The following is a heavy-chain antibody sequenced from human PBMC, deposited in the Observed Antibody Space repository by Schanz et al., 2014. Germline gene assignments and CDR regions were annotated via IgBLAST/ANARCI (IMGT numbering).Heavy chain of an antibody. CDR3: ARDRRCFDRGSRYYCDS. CDR1: GYIFINSG. D-gene: IGHD6-13*01. V-gene: IGHV1-18*01. CDR2: ISVYNHNK. J-gene: IGHJ4*02. Sequence: GPEVKKPGATVKVSCKASGYIFINSGISWARQAPGHGHEWMGLISVYNHNKEYDQKFQGRVTMTTDTSTSTAYMALTDLRSNNTAVDDSARDRRCFDRGSRYYCDSWGQGTLVTVSS.